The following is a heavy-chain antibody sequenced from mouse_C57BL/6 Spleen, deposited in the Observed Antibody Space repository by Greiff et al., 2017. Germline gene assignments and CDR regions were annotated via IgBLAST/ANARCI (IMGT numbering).Heavy chain of an antibody. V-gene: IGHV3-6*01. D-gene: IGHD2-10*02. J-gene: IGHJ4*01. Sequence: EVQLQQSGPGLVKPSQSLSLTCSVTGYSITSGYYWNWIRQFPGNKLEWMGYISYDGSNNYNPSLKNRISITRDTSKNQFFLKLNSVTTEDTATYYCARSGMADYYARDYWGQGTSVTVSS. CDR3: ARSGMADYYARDY. CDR1: GYSITSGYY. CDR2: ISYDGSN.